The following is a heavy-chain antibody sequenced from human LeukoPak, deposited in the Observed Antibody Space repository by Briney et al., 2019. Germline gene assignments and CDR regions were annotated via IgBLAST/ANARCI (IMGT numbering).Heavy chain of an antibody. CDR2: IYHSGST. CDR3: ARTYNWNHGRYHFEY. CDR1: GYSISSGYY. Sequence: PSETLSLTCAVSGYSISSGYYWAWIRQPPGKGLEWIGSIYHSGSTYYNPSLKSRVTISVDTSKNQFSLKLSSVTAADTAVYYCARTYNWNHGRYHFEYWGQGTLVTVSS. J-gene: IGHJ4*02. D-gene: IGHD1-14*01. V-gene: IGHV4-38-2*01.